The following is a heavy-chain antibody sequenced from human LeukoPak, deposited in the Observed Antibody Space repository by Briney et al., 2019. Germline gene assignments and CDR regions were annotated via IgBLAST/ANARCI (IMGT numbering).Heavy chain of an antibody. Sequence: SETLSLTCAVSGGSFSGYYWSWIRQPPGKGLEWIGEINHSGSTNYNPSLKSRVTISVDTSKNQFSLKLSSVTAADTAVYYCARGGLWFRELLRWSPPFDYWGQGTLVTVSS. CDR1: GGSFSGYY. J-gene: IGHJ4*02. CDR2: INHSGST. CDR3: ARGGLWFRELLRWSPPFDY. D-gene: IGHD3-10*01. V-gene: IGHV4-34*01.